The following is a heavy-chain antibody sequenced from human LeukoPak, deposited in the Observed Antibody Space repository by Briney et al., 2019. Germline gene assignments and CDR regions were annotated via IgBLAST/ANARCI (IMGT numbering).Heavy chain of an antibody. Sequence: GGSLRLSCAASGFTFSSYTMSWVRQAPGKGLEWVSTITTSDGNTYYADSVKGRFTVSRDNSKNTLFLQINSLRAEDTAVYYCAKDGGLWVSAHWGDSWGRGTLVTVSS. D-gene: IGHD7-27*01. CDR2: ITTSDGNT. CDR1: GFTFSSYT. V-gene: IGHV3-23*01. J-gene: IGHJ4*02. CDR3: AKDGGLWVSAHWGDS.